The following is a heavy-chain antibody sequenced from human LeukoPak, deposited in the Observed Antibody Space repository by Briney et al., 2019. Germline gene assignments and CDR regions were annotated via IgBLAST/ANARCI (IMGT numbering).Heavy chain of an antibody. CDR1: GDSISNYY. CDR2: IYTNGNT. CDR3: ARASSGYYYALTY. D-gene: IGHD3-22*01. J-gene: IGHJ4*02. Sequence: PSGTLSLTCTVSGDSISNYYWSWIRQPAGKGLEWIGRIYTNGNTNYNPSLKSRVTMSVDTSKKQFSLKLSSVTAADTAVYYCARASSGYYYALTYWGQGTLVTVSS. V-gene: IGHV4-4*07.